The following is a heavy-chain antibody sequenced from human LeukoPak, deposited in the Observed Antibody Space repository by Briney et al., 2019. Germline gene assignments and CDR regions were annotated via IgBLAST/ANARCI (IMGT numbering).Heavy chain of an antibody. J-gene: IGHJ3*02. V-gene: IGHV1-18*01. CDR3: ARVNSDPSHAFDI. D-gene: IGHD1-7*01. Sequence: GASVKVSCKASGYTFTSYGISWVRQAPGQGLEWMGWISAYNGNTNYAQKLQGRVTMTTDTSTSTAYMELSSLRSEDTAVYYCARVNSDPSHAFDIWGQGTMVTVSS. CDR2: ISAYNGNT. CDR1: GYTFTSYG.